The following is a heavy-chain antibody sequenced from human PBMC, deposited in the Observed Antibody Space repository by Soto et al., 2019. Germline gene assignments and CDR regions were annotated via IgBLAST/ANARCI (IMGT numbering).Heavy chain of an antibody. CDR3: ARHEWLQLWLVTEY. CDR1: GDSIGSSTNY. Sequence: SETLSLTCSVSGDSIGSSTNYWGWIRQPPGKGLEWIGTIYHSGNTYYNPTLKSRVAISVDMSKNQFSLRLNSVTAADTAVYYCARHEWLQLWLVTEYWGQGALVTVSS. D-gene: IGHD5-18*01. V-gene: IGHV4-39*01. J-gene: IGHJ4*02. CDR2: IYHSGNT.